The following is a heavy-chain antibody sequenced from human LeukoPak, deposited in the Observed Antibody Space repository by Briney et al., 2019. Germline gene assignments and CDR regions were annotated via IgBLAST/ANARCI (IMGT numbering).Heavy chain of an antibody. V-gene: IGHV4-59*01. J-gene: IGHJ6*04. D-gene: IGHD3-9*01. CDR1: GGSISSYY. CDR2: IYYSGST. Sequence: PSETLSLTCTVSGGSISSYYWSWIRQPPGKGLEWIGYIYYSGSTNYNPSLKSRVTISVDTSKNQFSLKLSSVTAADTAVYYCARVPKMYYDILTYKEGYGTDVWGKGTTVTVSS. CDR3: ARVPKMYYDILTYKEGYGTDV.